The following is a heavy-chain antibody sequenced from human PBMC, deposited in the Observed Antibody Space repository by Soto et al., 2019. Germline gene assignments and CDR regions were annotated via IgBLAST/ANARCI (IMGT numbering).Heavy chain of an antibody. V-gene: IGHV3-9*01. Sequence: EVQLVESGGGLVQPGRSLTLSCAASGFTFDDYAMHWVRQAPGKGLEWVSGISWNSDTIGYADSVRGRFTISRDNAENSLYLQMNSLGAEDTALYYCAKDKGPRNCSTRNCFWVALGMDVWGHRTTVTVSS. D-gene: IGHD2-2*01. CDR2: ISWNSDTI. CDR1: GFTFDDYA. CDR3: AKDKGPRNCSTRNCFWVALGMDV. J-gene: IGHJ6*02.